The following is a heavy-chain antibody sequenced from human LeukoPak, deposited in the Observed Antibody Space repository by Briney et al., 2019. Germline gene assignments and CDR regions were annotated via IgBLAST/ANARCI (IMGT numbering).Heavy chain of an antibody. Sequence: PSETLSLTCTVSGGSISSSSYYWGWIRQPPGKGLEWIGSIYYSGSTYYNPSLKSRVTISVDTSKNQFSLKLSSVTAADTAVYYSARTGYVWGSYRYLARTTWDYWGQGTLVTVSS. V-gene: IGHV4-39*07. CDR3: ARTGYVWGSYRYLARTTWDY. CDR2: IYYSGST. CDR1: GGSISSSSYY. J-gene: IGHJ4*02. D-gene: IGHD3-16*02.